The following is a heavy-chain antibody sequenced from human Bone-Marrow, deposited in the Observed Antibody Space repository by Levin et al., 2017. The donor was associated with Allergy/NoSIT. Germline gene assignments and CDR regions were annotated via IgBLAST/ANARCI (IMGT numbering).Heavy chain of an antibody. CDR1: GFLFSNAW. J-gene: IGHJ4*02. D-gene: IGHD3-9*01. V-gene: IGHV3-15*01. CDR2: IKSETDGGKR. Sequence: GGSLRLSCAASGFLFSNAWMSWVRQAPGKGLEWVGRIKSETDGGKRDYAAPVKGRFTISRDDSKNTLYLQMDSLKTEDTAVYYCTTQNYDIGDYWGQGTLVTVSS. CDR3: TTQNYDIGDY.